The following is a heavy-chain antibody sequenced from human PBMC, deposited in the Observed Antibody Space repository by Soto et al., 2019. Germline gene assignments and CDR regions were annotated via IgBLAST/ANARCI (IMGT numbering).Heavy chain of an antibody. J-gene: IGHJ4*02. Sequence: SETLSLTCAVSGASISGGNWWTWVRQSPQRGLEYIGEIFHDGTANYYPSFERRVAISVDTSKNQFSLKLTSVTAADTAIYFCARLVYDTRLNYMYFDFWGQGTLVTVSS. CDR2: IFHDGTA. CDR3: ARLVYDTRLNYMYFDF. V-gene: IGHV4-4*02. CDR1: GASISGGNW. D-gene: IGHD3-10*01.